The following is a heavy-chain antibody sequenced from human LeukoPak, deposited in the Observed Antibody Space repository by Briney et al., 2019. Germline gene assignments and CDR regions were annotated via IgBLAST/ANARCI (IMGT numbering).Heavy chain of an antibody. CDR1: GFIVRSSY. J-gene: IGHJ4*02. CDR2: IYNGGSP. Sequence: PGGSLRLSCAASGFIVRSSYMSWVRQAPGKGLEWVSVIYNGGSPHYSDSVKGRFTISRDNSKNTLYLQMNSLRAEDTAVYYCARRAGAYSHPYDYWGQGTLVTVSS. D-gene: IGHD4/OR15-4a*01. V-gene: IGHV3-53*01. CDR3: ARRAGAYSHPYDY.